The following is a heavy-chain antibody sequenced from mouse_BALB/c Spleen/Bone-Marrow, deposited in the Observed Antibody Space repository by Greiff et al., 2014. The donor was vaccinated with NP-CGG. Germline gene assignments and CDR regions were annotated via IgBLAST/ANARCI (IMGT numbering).Heavy chain of an antibody. D-gene: IGHD2-4*01. CDR1: GYTFTSYV. CDR3: ARGAYDYDGDWFAY. CDR2: INPYNDGT. V-gene: IGHV1-14*01. J-gene: IGHJ3*01. Sequence: EVQLQQSGPELVKPGASVKMSCKASGYTFTSYVIHWVKQKPGQGLEWIGYINPYNDGTKYNEKFKGKATLTSDKSSSTAYMGLSSLTSEDSAVYYCARGAYDYDGDWFAYWGQGTLVTVSA.